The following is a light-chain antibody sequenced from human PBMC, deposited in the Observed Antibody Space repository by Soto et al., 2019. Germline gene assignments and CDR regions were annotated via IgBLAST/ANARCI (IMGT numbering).Light chain of an antibody. CDR3: ASWDDSLNVYV. Sequence: QSVLTQPPSASGTPGQRVTISCSGSSSNIGSNTVNWYQQLPGTAPKLLIYSNNPRPSGGPDRFSGSKSGTSASLAISGLQSEDEADYYCASWDDSLNVYVFGTGTKLTVL. V-gene: IGLV1-44*01. CDR2: SNN. CDR1: SSNIGSNT. J-gene: IGLJ1*01.